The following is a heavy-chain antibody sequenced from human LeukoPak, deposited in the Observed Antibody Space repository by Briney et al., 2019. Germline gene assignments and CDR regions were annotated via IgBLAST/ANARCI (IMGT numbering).Heavy chain of an antibody. Sequence: GRSLRLSCAASGFTFSSYAMHWVRQAPGKGLEWVAVISYDGSNKYYADSVKGRFTISRDNSKNTLYLQMNSLRAEDTAVYYCARDGGYGSGPMDYYYYGMDVWGQGTTVTVSS. CDR2: ISYDGSNK. V-gene: IGHV3-30*04. D-gene: IGHD3-10*01. CDR1: GFTFSSYA. CDR3: ARDGGYGSGPMDYYYYGMDV. J-gene: IGHJ6*02.